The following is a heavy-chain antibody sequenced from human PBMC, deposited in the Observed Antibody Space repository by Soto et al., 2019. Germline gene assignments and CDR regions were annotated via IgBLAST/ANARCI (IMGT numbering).Heavy chain of an antibody. V-gene: IGHV3-72*01. CDR3: ARDTGGSYDY. CDR1: GFTFSDYY. Sequence: EVQLVESGGGLVQPGGSLRLSCAASGFTFSDYYMDWVRQVPGKGLEWIGRTRNKANSYATEYVASVKGRFSIYRDDSKDSMYLQMNSLKTEDTAVYYCARDTGGSYDYWGQGALVTVSS. J-gene: IGHJ4*02. CDR2: TRNKANSYAT. D-gene: IGHD1-26*01.